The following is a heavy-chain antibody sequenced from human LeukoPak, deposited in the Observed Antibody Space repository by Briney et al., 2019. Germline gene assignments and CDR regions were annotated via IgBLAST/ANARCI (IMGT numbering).Heavy chain of an antibody. CDR3: TRDGDAYNFDY. CDR1: GFTFSNYW. Sequence: GGSLRLSCAASGFTFSNYWMHWVRQAPVKGLVWVSRIKGDGSYTNYADSAKGRFTISRDNAKNTLYLQMNSLRAEDTAVYYRTRDGDAYNFDYWGQGALVTVSS. V-gene: IGHV3-74*01. CDR2: IKGDGSYT. D-gene: IGHD5-24*01. J-gene: IGHJ4*02.